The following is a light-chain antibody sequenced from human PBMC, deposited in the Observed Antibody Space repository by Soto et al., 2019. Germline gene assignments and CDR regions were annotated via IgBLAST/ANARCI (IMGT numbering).Light chain of an antibody. Sequence: IRMSQSPATLSVSKGEGPTFSCRASQSVSSNLAWYQQKPGQAPRLLIYGASIRATGIPARFSGSGSGTEFTLTISSLQSEDFAVYYCQHYNNWPPWTFGQGPNVDI. CDR1: QSVSSN. J-gene: IGKJ1*01. CDR2: GAS. CDR3: QHYNNWPPWT. V-gene: IGKV3-15*01.